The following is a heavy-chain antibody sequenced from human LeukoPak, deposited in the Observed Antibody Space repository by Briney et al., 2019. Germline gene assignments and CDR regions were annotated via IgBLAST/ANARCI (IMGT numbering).Heavy chain of an antibody. V-gene: IGHV3-30-3*01. J-gene: IGHJ4*02. D-gene: IGHD6-13*01. CDR3: AKDNSLEAAGKGGYFDY. Sequence: PGGSLRLSCAASGFTFSSYAMHWVRQAPGKGLEWVAVISYDGSNKYYADSVKGRFTISRDNSKNTLYLQMNSLRAEDTAVYYCAKDNSLEAAGKGGYFDYWGQGTLVTVSS. CDR1: GFTFSSYA. CDR2: ISYDGSNK.